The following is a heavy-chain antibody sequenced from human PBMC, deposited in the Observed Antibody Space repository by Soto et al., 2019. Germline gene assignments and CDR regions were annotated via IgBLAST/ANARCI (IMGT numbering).Heavy chain of an antibody. D-gene: IGHD2-8*01. CDR1: GFTFTSYW. Sequence: PGGSLRLSCAASGFTFTSYWMSWVRQAPGKGLEWVANIKHDGSERYYVDSVKGRFTISRDNAKNSLYLQMNGLRAEDTAVYYCARAALKGFDYWGQGTLVTVSS. J-gene: IGHJ4*02. V-gene: IGHV3-7*01. CDR2: IKHDGSER. CDR3: ARAALKGFDY.